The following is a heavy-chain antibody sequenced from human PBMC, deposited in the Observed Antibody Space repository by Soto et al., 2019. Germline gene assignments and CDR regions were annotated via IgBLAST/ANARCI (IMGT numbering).Heavy chain of an antibody. CDR2: ISGDDEK. CDR1: GFALITGGVS. D-gene: IGHD3-16*01. CDR3: SHRRGMIMDV. J-gene: IGHJ6*02. V-gene: IGHV2-5*02. Sequence: QITLKESDPTQVKPTQTLTLTCTFSGFALITGGVSVAWIRQPPGKALEWLALISGDDEKRYSPSLKSRLTITKDTTKNQVVFTMTNMDPLDTATYYCSHRRGMIMDVWGQGTTVTVSS.